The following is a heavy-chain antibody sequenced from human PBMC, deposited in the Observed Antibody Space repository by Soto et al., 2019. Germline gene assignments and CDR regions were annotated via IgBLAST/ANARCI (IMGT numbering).Heavy chain of an antibody. D-gene: IGHD6-6*01. CDR1: GGSVSSGSYY. CDR2: IYYSGST. V-gene: IGHV4-61*01. CDR3: ARENVRHPHFDY. J-gene: IGHJ4*02. Sequence: SETLSLTCTVSGGSVSSGSYYWSWIRQPPGKGLEWIGYIYYSGSTNYNPSLKSRVTISVDTSKNQFSLKLISVTAADTGVYYCARENVRHPHFDYWGQGTLVTVSS.